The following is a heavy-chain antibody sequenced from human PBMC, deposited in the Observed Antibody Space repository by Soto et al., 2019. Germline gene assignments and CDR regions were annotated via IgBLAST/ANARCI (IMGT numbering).Heavy chain of an antibody. CDR1: GGTFSSYA. J-gene: IGHJ6*02. D-gene: IGHD2-15*01. Sequence: QVQLVQSGAEVKKPGSSVKVSCKASGGTFSSYAISWVRQAPGQGLEWIGGIIPIFGTANYAQKFQGRVTITADKSTSKAYMELSSLRSEDTAVYYCARDCSGGSCYSDYYYGMDVWGQGTTVTVSS. CDR2: IIPIFGTA. CDR3: ARDCSGGSCYSDYYYGMDV. V-gene: IGHV1-69*06.